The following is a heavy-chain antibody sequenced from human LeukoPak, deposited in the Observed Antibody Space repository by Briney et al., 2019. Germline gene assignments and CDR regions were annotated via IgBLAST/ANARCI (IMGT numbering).Heavy chain of an antibody. Sequence: PSETLSLTCAVYGGSFSGYYWSWIRQPPGKGLEWIGEINHSGSTNYNPSLKSRDTVSVDTSKNQFSLKLSSVTAADTAVYYCSRRPSRSRFDYWGQGALVTVSS. CDR3: SRRPSRSRFDY. CDR1: GGSFSGYY. V-gene: IGHV4-34*01. J-gene: IGHJ4*02. CDR2: INHSGST. D-gene: IGHD6-19*01.